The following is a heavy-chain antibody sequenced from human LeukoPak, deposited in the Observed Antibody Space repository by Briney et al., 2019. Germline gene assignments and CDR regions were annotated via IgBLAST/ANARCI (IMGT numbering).Heavy chain of an antibody. V-gene: IGHV4-39*01. CDR1: GGSISSSDYY. CDR2: IYYSGST. J-gene: IGHJ4*02. D-gene: IGHD6-13*01. CDR3: ARQPTGYYTSWYPDYFHN. Sequence: PSETLSPTCSVSGGSISSSDYYWGWIRQPPGKGLEWIGSIYYSGSTYYNPSLKSRVTISVDTSKNQFSLKLSSVTAADTALYYCARQPTGYYTSWYPDYFHNWGRGTLVSVSS.